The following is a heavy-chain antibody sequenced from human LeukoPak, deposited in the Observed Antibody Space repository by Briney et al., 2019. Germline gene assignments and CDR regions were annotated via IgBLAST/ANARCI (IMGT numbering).Heavy chain of an antibody. CDR1: GFTFSSYS. CDR2: ISSSSSTI. Sequence: GGSLRLSCAASGFTFSSYSMNWVRQAPGKGLEWVSYISSSSSTIYYADSVKGRFTISRDNAKNSLYLQMNSLRAEDTALYYCARVKGSGYRNSIDYWGQGTLVTVSS. D-gene: IGHD3-3*01. V-gene: IGHV3-48*04. J-gene: IGHJ4*02. CDR3: ARVKGSGYRNSIDY.